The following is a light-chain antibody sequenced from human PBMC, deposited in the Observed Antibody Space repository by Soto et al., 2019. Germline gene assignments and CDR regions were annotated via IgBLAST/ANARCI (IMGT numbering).Light chain of an antibody. Sequence: QTVVTQPPSASGTPGQRVTISCSGSSSNIGSNTVNWYQQLPGTAPKLLIYSNNQRPSGVPDRFSGSKSGTSASLAISGLQSEDEADYCCAAWDDSLNGPVVFGGGTKLTVL. CDR1: SSNIGSNT. CDR3: AAWDDSLNGPVV. V-gene: IGLV1-44*01. J-gene: IGLJ2*01. CDR2: SNN.